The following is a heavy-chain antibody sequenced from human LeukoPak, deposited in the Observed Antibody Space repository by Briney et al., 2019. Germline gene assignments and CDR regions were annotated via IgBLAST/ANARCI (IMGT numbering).Heavy chain of an antibody. CDR1: GYAFTGYY. CDR2: IIPILGIA. Sequence: GASVKVSCKTSGYAFTGYYINWVRQAPGQGLEWMGRIIPILGIANYAQKFQDRVTITADKSTSTAYMELSSLRSEDTAVYYCARERRGGYYDILTGYYKHWGQGTLVTVSS. V-gene: IGHV1-69*04. CDR3: ARERRGGYYDILTGYYKH. D-gene: IGHD3-9*01. J-gene: IGHJ4*02.